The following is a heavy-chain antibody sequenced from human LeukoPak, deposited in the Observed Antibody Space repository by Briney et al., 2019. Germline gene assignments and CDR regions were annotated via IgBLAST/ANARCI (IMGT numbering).Heavy chain of an antibody. J-gene: IGHJ6*03. CDR3: ATGDCSSTICQTYMDV. CDR1: GYSINSGYY. Sequence: SETLSLTCTVSGYSINSGYYWVWIRPPPGKGLEWIGSIYRTGSINYNPSLKSRVTISLDTSKNQFSLKVNSVTAADTAVNYCATGDCSSTICQTYMDVWGKGTKVT. D-gene: IGHD2-2*01. CDR2: IYRTGSI. V-gene: IGHV4-38-2*02.